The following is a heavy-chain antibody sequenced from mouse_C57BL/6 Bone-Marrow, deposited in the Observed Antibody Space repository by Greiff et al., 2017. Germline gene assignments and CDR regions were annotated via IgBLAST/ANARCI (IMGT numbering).Heavy chain of an antibody. J-gene: IGHJ2*01. CDR1: GYAFSSSW. V-gene: IGHV1-82*01. CDR3: APISQSFYFDY. D-gene: IGHD6-2*01. Sequence: QVQLQQSGPELVKPGASVKISCKASGYAFSSSWMNWVKQRPGKGLEWIGRIYPGDGDTNYNGKFKGKATLTADKSSSTAYMQLSSLTSEDSAVYFCAPISQSFYFDYWGQGTTLTVSS. CDR2: IYPGDGDT.